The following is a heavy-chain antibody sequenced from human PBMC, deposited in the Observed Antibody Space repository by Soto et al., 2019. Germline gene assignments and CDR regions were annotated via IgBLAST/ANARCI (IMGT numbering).Heavy chain of an antibody. D-gene: IGHD3-10*01. CDR1: GFTFSSYD. J-gene: IGHJ6*02. V-gene: IGHV3-13*01. Sequence: LRLSCAASGFTFSSYDMHWVRQATGKGLEWVSAIGTAGDTYYPGSVKSRFTISRENAKNSLYLQMNSLRAGDTAVYYCARARLNYYGSGIHYYYYGMDVWGQGTTVTVSS. CDR3: ARARLNYYGSGIHYYYYGMDV. CDR2: IGTAGDT.